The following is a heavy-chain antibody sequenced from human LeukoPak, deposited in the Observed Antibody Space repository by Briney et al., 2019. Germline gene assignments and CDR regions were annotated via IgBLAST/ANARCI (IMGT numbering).Heavy chain of an antibody. Sequence: GGSLRLSCAASGFTFSSYSMNWVRQVPGKGLEWVSSISSSSSYIYYADSVKGRFTISRDNSKNTLYLQMNSLRAEDTAVYYCARAHSAWRWATISPLGYWGQGTLVTVSS. CDR2: ISSSSSYI. V-gene: IGHV3-21*01. CDR1: GFTFSSYS. J-gene: IGHJ4*02. CDR3: ARAHSAWRWATISPLGY. D-gene: IGHD5-12*01.